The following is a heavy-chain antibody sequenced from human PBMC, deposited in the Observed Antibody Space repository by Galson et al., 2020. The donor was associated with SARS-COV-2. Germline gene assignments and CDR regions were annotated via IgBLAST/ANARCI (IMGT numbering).Heavy chain of an antibody. CDR1: GFTFNSYT. CDR2: ISGSATGT. V-gene: IGHV3-23*01. J-gene: IGHJ6*02. Sequence: GESLKISCAASGFTFNSYTMNWVRQAPGKGLEWVSAISGSATGTYYATSVKGRFTISRDNLKKTVYLQMNGLRAEDTAVYYCARDRGGTDDCWRGYFTYYGMDVWGQGTTVTVS. CDR3: ARDRGGTDDCWRGYFTYYGMDV. D-gene: IGHD3-3*01.